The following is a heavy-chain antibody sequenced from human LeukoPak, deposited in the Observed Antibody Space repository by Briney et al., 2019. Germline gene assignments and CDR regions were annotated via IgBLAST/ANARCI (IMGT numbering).Heavy chain of an antibody. Sequence: GGSLRLSCAASGFTFSSYAMSWVRQAPGKGLEWVSAISASGGSTYYADSVKGRFTISRDNSKNTLYLQMNSLRAEDSAVYYCAKGRNVLRYPYGMDVWGQGTTVTVSS. CDR2: ISASGGST. CDR3: AKGRNVLRYPYGMDV. J-gene: IGHJ6*02. CDR1: GFTFSSYA. V-gene: IGHV3-23*01. D-gene: IGHD3-9*01.